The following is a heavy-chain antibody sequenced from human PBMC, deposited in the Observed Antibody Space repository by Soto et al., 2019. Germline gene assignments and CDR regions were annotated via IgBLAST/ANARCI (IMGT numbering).Heavy chain of an antibody. Sequence: QVQLVESGGGVVQPGRSLRLSCAASGFSFSTYGIHWVRQAPGKGLEWVAVISYDGSNKYYADSVQGRFTISRDNYKNTMYLQMNSLRPDDTAVYYCAKEPEATVMVEEFYYYYMDVWGRGTTVIVSS. CDR1: GFSFSTYG. V-gene: IGHV3-30*18. D-gene: IGHD3-10*02. CDR2: ISYDGSNK. CDR3: AKEPEATVMVEEFYYYYMDV. J-gene: IGHJ6*03.